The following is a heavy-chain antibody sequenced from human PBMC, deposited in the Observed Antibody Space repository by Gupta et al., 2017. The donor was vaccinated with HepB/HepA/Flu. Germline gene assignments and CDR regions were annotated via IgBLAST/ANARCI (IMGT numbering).Heavy chain of an antibody. D-gene: IGHD6-19*01. CDR3: PRRLRQAVGFDH. CDR2: ISSSGRTR. CDR1: GFTFSTYY. V-gene: IGHV3-11*01. Sequence: QVQLVESGGGLVKPGGSLRLSCAASGFTFSTYYMSWIRQGPGKGLEWIAYISSSGRTRYYADSVKGRFTISRDKAENLVYLQMKRLGDEDTAVYYWPRRLRQAVGFDHWDQGTLVHVS. J-gene: IGHJ4*02.